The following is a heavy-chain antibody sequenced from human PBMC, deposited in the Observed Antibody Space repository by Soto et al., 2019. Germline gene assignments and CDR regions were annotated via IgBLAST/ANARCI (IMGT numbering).Heavy chain of an antibody. Sequence: QVQLQQWGAGLLKPSETLSLTCAVYGGSFSGYYWSWIRQPPGKGLEWIGEINHSGSTNYNPSLKSRVTISVDTSKNQFSLKLSSVTAADTAVYYCARGADIAATIEWGLDYWGQGTLVTVSS. CDR3: ARGADIAATIEWGLDY. J-gene: IGHJ4*02. CDR1: GGSFSGYY. CDR2: INHSGST. V-gene: IGHV4-34*01. D-gene: IGHD5-12*01.